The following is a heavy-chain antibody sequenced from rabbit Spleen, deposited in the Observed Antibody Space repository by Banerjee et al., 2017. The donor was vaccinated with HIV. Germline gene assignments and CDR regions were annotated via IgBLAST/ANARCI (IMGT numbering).Heavy chain of an antibody. Sequence: QEQLEESGGDLVQPEGSLTLTCKASGVSFSDKDVMCWVRQAPGKGLEWITCINIATGKSVYASWVSGRFIMSRTSSTTVTLQMTSLTAADTATYFCARDLVTAIGWNFNLWGQGTLVTVS. CDR3: ARDLVTAIGWNFNL. V-gene: IGHV1S45*01. CDR1: GVSFSDKDV. CDR2: INIATGKS. D-gene: IGHD7-1*01. J-gene: IGHJ4*01.